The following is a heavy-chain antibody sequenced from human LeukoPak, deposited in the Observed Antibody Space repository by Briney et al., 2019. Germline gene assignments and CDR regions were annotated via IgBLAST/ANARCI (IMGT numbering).Heavy chain of an antibody. V-gene: IGHV3-33*06. Sequence: PGGSLRLSCAASGFTFNTHGMHWVRQAPGKGLEWVAAIWFDGSVKHYSDAVKGRFTISRDNSLNTLYLQMNSVRVEDTAMYYCAKDPATQFLEPAFWGQGTLVTVSS. CDR1: GFTFNTHG. CDR2: IWFDGSVK. J-gene: IGHJ4*02. D-gene: IGHD3-3*01. CDR3: AKDPATQFLEPAF.